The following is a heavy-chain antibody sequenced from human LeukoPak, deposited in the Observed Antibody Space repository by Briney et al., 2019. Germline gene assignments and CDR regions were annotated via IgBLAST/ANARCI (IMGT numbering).Heavy chain of an antibody. D-gene: IGHD6-13*01. CDR1: GFTFSSYG. V-gene: IGHV3-30*03. CDR2: ISYDGSNK. J-gene: IGHJ5*02. Sequence: GGSLRLSCAASGFTFSSYGMHWVRQAPGKGLEWVAVISYDGSNKYYADSVKGRFTISRDNSKNTLYLQMNSLRAEDTAVYYCARDRQQLSYTFDPWGQGTLVTVSS. CDR3: ARDRQQLSYTFDP.